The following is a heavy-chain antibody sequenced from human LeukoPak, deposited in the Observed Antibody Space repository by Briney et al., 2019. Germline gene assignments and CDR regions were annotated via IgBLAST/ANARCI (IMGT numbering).Heavy chain of an antibody. V-gene: IGHV3-23*01. D-gene: IGHD6-19*01. CDR1: GFTFSSYA. CDR3: AKIGSGWYYFDY. Sequence: PGGSLRLSCAASGFTFSSYAMSWVRQAPGKGLEWVSAISGSGGSTYYADSVKGRFTISRDDSKNTLYLQMNSLRAEDTAVYYCAKIGSGWYYFDYWGQGTLVTVSS. J-gene: IGHJ4*02. CDR2: ISGSGGST.